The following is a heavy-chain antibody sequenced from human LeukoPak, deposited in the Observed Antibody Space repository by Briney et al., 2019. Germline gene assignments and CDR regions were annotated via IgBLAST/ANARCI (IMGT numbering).Heavy chain of an antibody. CDR2: INHSGST. CDR3: ARKSGYAGPFDI. J-gene: IGHJ3*02. CDR1: GGSFSGYY. Sequence: SETLSLTCAVYGGSFSGYYWSWIRQPPGKGLEWIGEINHSGSTNYNPSLKSRVTISVDTSKNQFSLKLSSETAADTAVYYCARKSGYAGPFDIWGQGTMVTVSS. D-gene: IGHD5-12*01. V-gene: IGHV4-34*01.